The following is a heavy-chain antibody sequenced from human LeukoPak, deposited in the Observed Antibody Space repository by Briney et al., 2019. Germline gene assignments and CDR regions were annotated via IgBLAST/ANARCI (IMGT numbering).Heavy chain of an antibody. CDR2: ISSSSSTI. D-gene: IGHD3-10*01. Sequence: GGSLRLSCAASGFTFSSYNMNWVRQAPGKGLDWVSYISSSSSTIYYADSVKGRFTISRDNAKNPLYLQMNSLRDEDTAVYYCARSGLIDYWGQGTLVTVSS. CDR3: ARSGLIDY. J-gene: IGHJ4*02. CDR1: GFTFSSYN. V-gene: IGHV3-48*02.